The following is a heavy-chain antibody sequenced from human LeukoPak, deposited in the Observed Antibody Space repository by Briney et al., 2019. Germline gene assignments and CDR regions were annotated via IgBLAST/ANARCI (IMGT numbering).Heavy chain of an antibody. J-gene: IGHJ4*02. D-gene: IGHD3-22*01. V-gene: IGHV3-30*18. CDR2: ISYDGSNK. CDR3: AKDRGFRYYYDSSGLPPDY. Sequence: GGSLRLSCAASGFTFSSYGMHWVRQAPGKGLEWVAVISYDGSNKYYADSVKGRFTISRDNSKNTLYLQMNSLRAEDTAVYYCAKDRGFRYYYDSSGLPPDYWGQGTLVTVSS. CDR1: GFTFSSYG.